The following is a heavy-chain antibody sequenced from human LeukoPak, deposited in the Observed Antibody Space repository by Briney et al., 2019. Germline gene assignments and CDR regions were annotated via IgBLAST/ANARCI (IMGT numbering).Heavy chain of an antibody. Sequence: ASVKVSCKASGYTFTGYYMHWVRQASGQGLEWMGWINPNSGGTNYAQKFQGRVTMTRDTSISTAYMELSRLRSDDAAVYYCARGNWNSYYFDYWGQGTLVTVSS. V-gene: IGHV1-2*02. CDR2: INPNSGGT. CDR3: ARGNWNSYYFDY. D-gene: IGHD1-7*01. J-gene: IGHJ4*02. CDR1: GYTFTGYY.